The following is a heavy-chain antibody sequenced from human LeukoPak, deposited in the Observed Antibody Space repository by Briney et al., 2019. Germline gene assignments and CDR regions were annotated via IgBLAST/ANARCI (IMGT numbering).Heavy chain of an antibody. CDR1: GXTFSSYW. CDR3: ARDTLITGNDY. V-gene: IGHV3-7*01. J-gene: IGHJ4*02. CDR2: IKQDGSEK. D-gene: IGHD1-20*01. Sequence: PGGSLRLSCAASGXTFSSYWMSWVRQAPGKGLEWVANIKQDGSEKYYVDSVKGRFTISRDNAKNSLYLQMNSLRAEDTAVYYCARDTLITGNDYWGQGTLVTVSS.